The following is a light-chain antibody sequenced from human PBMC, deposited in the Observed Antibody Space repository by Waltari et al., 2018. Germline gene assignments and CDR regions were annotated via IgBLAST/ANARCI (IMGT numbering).Light chain of an antibody. CDR1: QSVSSSY. CDR3: QQYSSSPYT. J-gene: IGKJ2*01. CDR2: GAS. V-gene: IGKV3-20*01. Sequence: EIVLTQSPGTLSLSPGERATLSCRASQSVSSSYLAWYQQKPGQAPRLLIYGASSRATGIPDRFSGSGSGTDFTLTISRLEPEDFAVYYCQQYSSSPYTFGQGTNVEVK.